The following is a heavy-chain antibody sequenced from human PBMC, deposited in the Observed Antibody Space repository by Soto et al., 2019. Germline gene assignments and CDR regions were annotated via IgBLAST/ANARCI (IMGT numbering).Heavy chain of an antibody. Sequence: SETLSLTCAVYGGSVSSGSYYWSWIRQPPGKGLEWIGYIYYSGSTNYNPSLKSRVTISVDTSKNQFSLKLSSVTAADTAVYYCAREGIAVAGTMVYWGQGTLVTVSS. CDR3: AREGIAVAGTMVY. CDR2: IYYSGST. D-gene: IGHD6-19*01. CDR1: GGSVSSGSYY. V-gene: IGHV4-61*01. J-gene: IGHJ4*02.